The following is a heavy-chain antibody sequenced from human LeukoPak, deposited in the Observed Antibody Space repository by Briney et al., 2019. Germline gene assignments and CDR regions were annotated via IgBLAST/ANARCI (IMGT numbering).Heavy chain of an antibody. J-gene: IGHJ3*02. Sequence: KPSETLSLTCTVSGGSIGSYYWSWIRQPPGKGLEWIGYIYYSGSTNYNPSLKSRVTISVDTSKNQFSLKLSSVTSADTAVYYCARYYYDNSGSIYAFDIWGQGTMVTVPS. CDR2: IYYSGST. CDR1: GGSIGSYY. D-gene: IGHD3-22*01. CDR3: ARYYYDNSGSIYAFDI. V-gene: IGHV4-59*01.